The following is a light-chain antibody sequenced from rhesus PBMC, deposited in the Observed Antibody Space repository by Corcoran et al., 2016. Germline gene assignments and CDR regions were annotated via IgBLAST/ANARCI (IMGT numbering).Light chain of an antibody. Sequence: DIQMTQSPSSLSASVGDTVTITCRARQAISSWLAWYQQKPGKAPKLRIYKACCLQSGVPSRFSGSGSGTDFTLPIRSLPSANFATCYCQLYSSRPLTFGGGTKVEIK. CDR1: QAISSW. V-gene: IGKV1-22*01. CDR3: QLYSSRPLT. J-gene: IGKJ4*01. CDR2: KAC.